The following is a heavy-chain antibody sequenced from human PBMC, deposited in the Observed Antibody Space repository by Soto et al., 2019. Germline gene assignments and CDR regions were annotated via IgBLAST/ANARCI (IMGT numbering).Heavy chain of an antibody. D-gene: IGHD2-15*01. CDR2: INTDGKST. CDR3: ARRNIPLTYCSGGSCYYIDF. CDR1: GFALSDNW. Sequence: EVQLVESGGGLIQPGGSLRLSCAASGFALSDNWMHWVRQAPGKGLMWVSRINTDGKSTNYADSVKGRFTISRDIGKNTLFLQMNDLRAEDTAVYYCARRNIPLTYCSGGSCYYIDFWGQGTLVAVSS. V-gene: IGHV3-74*01. J-gene: IGHJ4*02.